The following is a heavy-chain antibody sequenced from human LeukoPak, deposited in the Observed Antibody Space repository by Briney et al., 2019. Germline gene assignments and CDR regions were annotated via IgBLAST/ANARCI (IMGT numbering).Heavy chain of an antibody. D-gene: IGHD6-13*01. CDR3: ARGGGMGSSWYTDYYYYYMDV. Sequence: ASVKVSCKASGYTFTGYYMHWVRQAPGQGLEWMGWINPNSGGTNYAQKFQGRVTMTRDTSISTAYMELSRLRSDDTAVYYCARGGGMGSSWYTDYYYYYMDVWGKGTTVTVSS. V-gene: IGHV1-2*02. CDR1: GYTFTGYY. CDR2: INPNSGGT. J-gene: IGHJ6*03.